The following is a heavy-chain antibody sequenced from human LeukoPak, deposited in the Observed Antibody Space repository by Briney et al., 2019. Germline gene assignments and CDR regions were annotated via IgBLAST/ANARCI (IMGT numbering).Heavy chain of an antibody. CDR2: IYHSGST. D-gene: IGHD2-15*01. V-gene: IGHV4-38-2*02. CDR3: ARDLVGTSGAPGWYFDL. CDR1: GYSISSGYY. J-gene: IGHJ2*01. Sequence: SETLSLTCTVSGYSISSGYYWGWIRQPPGKGLEWIGSIYHSGSTYYNPSLKSRVTISVDTSKNQFSLKLSSVTAADTAVYYCARDLVGTSGAPGWYFDLWGRGTLVTVSS.